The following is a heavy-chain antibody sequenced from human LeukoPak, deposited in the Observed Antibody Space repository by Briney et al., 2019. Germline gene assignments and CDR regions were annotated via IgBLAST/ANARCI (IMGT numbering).Heavy chain of an antibody. V-gene: IGHV1-2*06. CDR2: INPNSGGT. Sequence: ASVKVSCKASGYTFTGYYMYWVRQAPGQGLEWMGRINPNSGGTNYAQKFQGRVTMTRDTSISTAYMELSRLRSDDTAVYYCAGPERYCTNGVCYSYFDYWGQGTLVTVSS. D-gene: IGHD2-8*01. CDR1: GYTFTGYY. J-gene: IGHJ4*02. CDR3: AGPERYCTNGVCYSYFDY.